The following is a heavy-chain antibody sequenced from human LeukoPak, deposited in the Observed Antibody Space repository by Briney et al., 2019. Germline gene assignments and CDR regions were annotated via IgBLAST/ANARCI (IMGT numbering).Heavy chain of an antibody. CDR3: SGGRDTLVPGPGGYFDY. J-gene: IGHJ4*02. V-gene: IGHV3-11*01. CDR1: GFIFSDYH. D-gene: IGHD5-18*01. CDR2: ISPGGDAV. Sequence: PGGSLRLSCAASGFIFSDYHMSWIRQAPGKGLEWVSYISPGGDAVYFADSVKGRFTISRDNAKNSLFLQMSSLTAEDTAVYYCSGGRDTLVPGPGGYFDYWGQGSLVTVSS.